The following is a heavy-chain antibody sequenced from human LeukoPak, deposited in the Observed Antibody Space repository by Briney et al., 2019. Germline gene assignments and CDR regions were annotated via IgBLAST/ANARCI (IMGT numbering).Heavy chain of an antibody. CDR3: ARDLRSALDF. J-gene: IGHJ3*01. V-gene: IGHV1-2*02. Sequence: ASVKVSCKASGYTFAGYYMHWVRQAPRQGLEWMGWINPNSGGTNYAQKFQGRVTMTRDTSISTAYMELSRLTSDDTALYFCARDLRSALDFWGQGTMVSVSS. CDR1: GYTFAGYY. CDR2: INPNSGGT.